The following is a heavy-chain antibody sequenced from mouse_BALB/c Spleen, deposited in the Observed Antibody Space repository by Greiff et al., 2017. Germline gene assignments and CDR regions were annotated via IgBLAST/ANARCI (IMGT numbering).Heavy chain of an antibody. CDR1: GFTFSSYA. J-gene: IGHJ4*01. D-gene: IGHD1-1*01. Sequence: EVQGVESGGGLVKPGGSLKLSCAASGFTFSSYAMSWVRQTPEKRLEWVASISSGGSTYYPDSVKGRFTISRDNARNILYLQMSSLRSEDTAMYYCARFITTDRNAMDYWGQGTSVTVSS. CDR2: ISSGGST. CDR3: ARFITTDRNAMDY. V-gene: IGHV5-6-5*01.